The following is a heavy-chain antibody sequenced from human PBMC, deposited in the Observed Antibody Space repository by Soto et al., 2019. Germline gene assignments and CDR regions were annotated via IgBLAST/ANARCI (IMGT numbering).Heavy chain of an antibody. V-gene: IGHV3-23*01. D-gene: IGHD6-19*01. Sequence: EVQLLESGGGLVQPGGSLRLSCAASGFTFSSYAMSWVRQAPRKGLEWVSVISGNGDSTYYADSVKGRFTISRDNSKNTLYLQMNSLRAEDTAVYYCAKRGAGHYFDFWGQGTLVTVSS. CDR1: GFTFSSYA. CDR2: ISGNGDST. CDR3: AKRGAGHYFDF. J-gene: IGHJ4*02.